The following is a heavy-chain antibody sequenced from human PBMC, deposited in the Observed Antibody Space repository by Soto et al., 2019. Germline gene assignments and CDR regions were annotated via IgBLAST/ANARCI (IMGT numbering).Heavy chain of an antibody. D-gene: IGHD3-16*01. CDR2: INVGNGNT. CDR1: GYIFTNYN. CDR3: VKNQGLGDV. J-gene: IGHJ6*02. Sequence: QVQLVQSGAEVKKPGASVKLSCKASGYIFTNYNIHWVRQAPGQRLEWMGWINVGNGNTKYSERFQGRVTNTRDTSASTDFMGLSSLPSEDTGVYYCVKNQGLGDVWGHGATVTVS. V-gene: IGHV1-3*01.